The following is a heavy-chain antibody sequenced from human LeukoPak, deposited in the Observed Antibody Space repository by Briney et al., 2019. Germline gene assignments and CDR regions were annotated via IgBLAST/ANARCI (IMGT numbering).Heavy chain of an antibody. CDR1: GYTFNSYG. V-gene: IGHV1-18*01. D-gene: IGHD2-2*01. CDR2: ISAYNGNT. CDR3: ARDTGDGSQLPYPHNWFDP. J-gene: IGHJ5*02. Sequence: ASVKVSCKASGYTFNSYGISWVRQAPGQGLEWMGWISAYNGNTNYAQKLQGRVTMTTDTSTSTAYMELRSLRSDDTAVYYCARDTGDGSQLPYPHNWFDPWGQGTLVTVSS.